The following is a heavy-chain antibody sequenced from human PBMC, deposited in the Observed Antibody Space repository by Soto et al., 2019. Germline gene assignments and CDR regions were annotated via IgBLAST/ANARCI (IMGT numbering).Heavy chain of an antibody. CDR3: ARLVDTAMVPFDY. Sequence: EASVKVSCKASGYTFTNYAMHWVRQAPGQGLEWMGWISAYNGNTNYAQKLQGRVTMTTDTSTSTAYMELRSLRSDDTAVYYCARLVDTAMVPFDYWGQGTLVTVSS. D-gene: IGHD5-18*01. CDR2: ISAYNGNT. V-gene: IGHV1-18*01. J-gene: IGHJ4*02. CDR1: GYTFTNYA.